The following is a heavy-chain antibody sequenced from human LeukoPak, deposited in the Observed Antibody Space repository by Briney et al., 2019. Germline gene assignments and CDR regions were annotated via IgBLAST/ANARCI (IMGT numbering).Heavy chain of an antibody. CDR3: ARQGDSNGYSTLDY. D-gene: IGHD3-22*01. V-gene: IGHV4-39*01. Sequence: SKTLSLTCTVSGDSVSRSTYYWGWIRQPPGKGLEWIGTIYYSETTYYNPSLKSRVTISVDSSKNQFSLKVTSVTATDTAVYYCARQGDSNGYSTLDYWGQGILVTVSS. J-gene: IGHJ4*02. CDR2: IYYSETT. CDR1: GDSVSRSTYY.